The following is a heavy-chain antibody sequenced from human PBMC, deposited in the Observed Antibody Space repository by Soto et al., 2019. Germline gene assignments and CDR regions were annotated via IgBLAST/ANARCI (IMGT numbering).Heavy chain of an antibody. J-gene: IGHJ4*01. V-gene: IGHV1-69*13. CDR2: IIPIFGTA. Sequence: SVKVSCKASGGTFSSYAISWVRQAPGQGLEWMGGIIPIFGTANYAQKFQGRVTITADESTSTAYMELSSLRSEDTAVYYCAREPTPHFWSGSYFDYWGHGTLVTVSS. CDR1: GGTFSSYA. CDR3: AREPTPHFWSGSYFDY. D-gene: IGHD3-3*02.